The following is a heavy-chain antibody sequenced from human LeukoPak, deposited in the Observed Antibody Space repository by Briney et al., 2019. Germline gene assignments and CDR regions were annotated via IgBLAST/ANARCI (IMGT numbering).Heavy chain of an antibody. CDR3: ARDKAPANSYGYVRDFDY. D-gene: IGHD5-18*01. J-gene: IGHJ4*02. Sequence: SVKVSCKASGGTFSSYAISWVRQAPGQGLEWMGGIIPIFGIANYAQKFQGRVTITADESTSTAYMELSSLRSEDTAVYYCARDKAPANSYGYVRDFDYWGQGPWSPSPQ. V-gene: IGHV1-69*13. CDR1: GGTFSSYA. CDR2: IIPIFGIA.